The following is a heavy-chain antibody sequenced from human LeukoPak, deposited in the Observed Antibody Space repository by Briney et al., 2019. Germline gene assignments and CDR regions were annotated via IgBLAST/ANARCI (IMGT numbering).Heavy chain of an antibody. CDR3: ARGLLWFGELFVY. CDR1: GYTFTSYD. J-gene: IGHJ4*02. D-gene: IGHD3-10*01. CDR2: MNPNSGNT. Sequence: GASVKVSCKASGYTFTSYDINWVRQATGQGLEWMGWMNPNSGNTGYAQKFQGRVTMTRNTSISTAYMELSSLRPEDTAVYYCARGLLWFGELFVYWGQGTLVTVSS. V-gene: IGHV1-8*01.